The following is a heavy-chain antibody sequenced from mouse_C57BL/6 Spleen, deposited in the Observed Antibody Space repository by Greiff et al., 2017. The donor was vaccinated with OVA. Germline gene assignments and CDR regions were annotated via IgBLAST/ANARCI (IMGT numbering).Heavy chain of an antibody. V-gene: IGHV1-82*01. CDR3: ARHSDRSGYVAWFAY. D-gene: IGHD3-2*02. CDR2: IYPGDGDT. CDR1: GYAFSSSW. Sequence: QVQLQQSGPELVKPGASVKISCKASGYAFSSSWMNWVKQRPGKGLEWIGRIYPGDGDTNYNGKFKGNATLTADNSASTAYMQLSSLTSEDSTVYFGARHSDRSGYVAWFAYRGQGTLVPVSA. J-gene: IGHJ3*01.